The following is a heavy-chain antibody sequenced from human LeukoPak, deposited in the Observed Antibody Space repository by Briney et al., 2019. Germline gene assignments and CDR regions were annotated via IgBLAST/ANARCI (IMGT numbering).Heavy chain of an antibody. CDR2: ISAYNGNT. CDR1: GSTFTSYG. D-gene: IGHD3-22*01. CDR3: ARDGYYYDSIYFDY. Sequence: ASVKVSCKASGSTFTSYGISWVRQAPGQGLEWMGWISAYNGNTNYAQKLQGRVTMTTDTSTSTAYMELRSLRSDDTAVYYCARDGYYYDSIYFDYWGQGTLVTVSS. J-gene: IGHJ4*02. V-gene: IGHV1-18*01.